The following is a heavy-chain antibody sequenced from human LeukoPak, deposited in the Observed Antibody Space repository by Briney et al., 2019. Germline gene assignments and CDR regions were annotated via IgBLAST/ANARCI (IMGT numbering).Heavy chain of an antibody. V-gene: IGHV1-18*01. CDR2: ISAYNGNT. CDR3: ARGDYYGSGSYYGY. Sequence: ASVKVSCKASGYTFTSYSISWVRRAPGQGLEWMGWISAYNGNTNYAQKLQGRVTMTTDTSTSTAYMELRSLRSDDTAVYYCARGDYYGSGSYYGYWGQGTLVTVSS. J-gene: IGHJ4*02. CDR1: GYTFTSYS. D-gene: IGHD3-10*01.